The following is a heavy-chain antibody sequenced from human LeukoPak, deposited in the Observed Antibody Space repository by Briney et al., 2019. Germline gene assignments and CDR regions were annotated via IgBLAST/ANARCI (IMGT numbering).Heavy chain of an antibody. J-gene: IGHJ6*03. CDR3: AKAGYYDSSGYYENYYYYYMDV. CDR1: GFTFSSYG. CDR2: IRYDGSNK. D-gene: IGHD3-22*01. Sequence: GGSLRLSCAASGFTFSSYGMHWVRQAPGKGLEWVAFIRYDGSNKYYADSVKGRFTISRDNSKNTLYLQMNSLRAEDTAVYYCAKAGYYDSSGYYENYYYYYMDVRGKGTTVTVSS. V-gene: IGHV3-30*02.